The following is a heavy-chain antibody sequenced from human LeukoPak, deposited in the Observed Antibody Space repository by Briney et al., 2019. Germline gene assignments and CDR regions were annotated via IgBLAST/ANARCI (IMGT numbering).Heavy chain of an antibody. Sequence: SETLSLTCTVFGGSISTYYWNWIRQPAGKGLEWIGRIYTTGITNYNPSLKSRVSVSVDTSKNQFSLKLSSVTAADTAVYYCARGKVVAGTPGQNSWDSWGQGTLVTVSS. CDR1: GGSISTYY. CDR3: ARGKVVAGTPGQNSWDS. CDR2: IYTTGIT. V-gene: IGHV4-4*07. D-gene: IGHD6-19*01. J-gene: IGHJ4*02.